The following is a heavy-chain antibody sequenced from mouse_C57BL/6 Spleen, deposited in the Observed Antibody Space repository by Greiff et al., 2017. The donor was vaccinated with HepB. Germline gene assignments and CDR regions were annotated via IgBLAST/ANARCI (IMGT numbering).Heavy chain of an antibody. V-gene: IGHV1-43*01. CDR3: ARDGSKGGDY. J-gene: IGHJ2*01. Sequence: EVKLMESGPELVKPGASVKISCKASGYSFTGYYMHWVKQSSEKSLEWIGEINPSTGGTSYNQKFKGKATLTVDKSSSTAYMQLKSLTSEDSAVYYCARDGSKGGDYWGQGTTLTVSS. D-gene: IGHD1-1*01. CDR1: GYSFTGYY. CDR2: INPSTGGT.